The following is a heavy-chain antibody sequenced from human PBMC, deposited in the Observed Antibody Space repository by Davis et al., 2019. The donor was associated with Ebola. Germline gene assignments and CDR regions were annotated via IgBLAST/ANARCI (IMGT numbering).Heavy chain of an antibody. J-gene: IGHJ4*02. V-gene: IGHV1-2*06. CDR2: INPNSGDT. Sequence: ASVKVSCKGSCYYLHWVRQAPGQRLAWMGRINPNSGDTNYAPNFQGRVTMTRDTSMNTAYMELSRLRSDDTAVYYCAREGCSNGVCHDFDYWGQGTLVTVSS. D-gene: IGHD2-8*01. CDR3: AREGCSNGVCHDFDY. CDR1: CYY.